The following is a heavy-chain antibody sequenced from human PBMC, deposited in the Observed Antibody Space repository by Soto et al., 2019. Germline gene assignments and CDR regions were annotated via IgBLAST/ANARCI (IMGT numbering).Heavy chain of an antibody. J-gene: IGHJ6*02. Sequence: PGKGLEWVAVISYDGSNKYYADSVKGRFTISRDNSKNTLYLQMNSLRAEETAVYYCARVRTIFGVAKPFYYYSYGMDVWGQGTTVTVSS. CDR2: ISYDGSNK. V-gene: IGHV3-30-3*01. D-gene: IGHD3-3*01. CDR3: ARVRTIFGVAKPFYYYSYGMDV.